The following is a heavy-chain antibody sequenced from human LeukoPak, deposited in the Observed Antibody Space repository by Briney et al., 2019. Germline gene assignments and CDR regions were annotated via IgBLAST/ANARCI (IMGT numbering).Heavy chain of an antibody. V-gene: IGHV3-23*01. Sequence: GGSLRLPCIGSGFTFSSHAMSWVRQAPEKGLEWVSGIYESGQTTHYADSVKGRFSISRDNSKNTLYLQMDSLRGEDTAIYYCAKDYRIGYSDHFDYWGQGALVTVSS. CDR2: IYESGQTT. D-gene: IGHD2-21*01. J-gene: IGHJ4*02. CDR1: GFTFSSHA. CDR3: AKDYRIGYSDHFDY.